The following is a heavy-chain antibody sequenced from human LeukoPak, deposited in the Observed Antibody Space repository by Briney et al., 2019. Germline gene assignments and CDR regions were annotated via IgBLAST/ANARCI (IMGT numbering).Heavy chain of an antibody. Sequence: GGSLRLSCAASGFTFSSYGMHWVRQAPGKGLEWVAVIWYDGSNKYYADSVKGRFTISRDNSKNTLYLQMNSLRAEDTAVYYCARLSHSGSWTLDYWGQGTLVTVSS. CDR3: ARLSHSGSWTLDY. CDR2: IWYDGSNK. V-gene: IGHV3-33*01. D-gene: IGHD6-13*01. CDR1: GFTFSSYG. J-gene: IGHJ4*02.